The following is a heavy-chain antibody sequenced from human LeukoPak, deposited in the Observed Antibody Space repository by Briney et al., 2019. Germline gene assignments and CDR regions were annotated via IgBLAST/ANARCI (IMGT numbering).Heavy chain of an antibody. D-gene: IGHD5-18*01. CDR2: IYYSGST. CDR3: ARANRYSYGLNWFDP. CDR1: GGSISSYY. J-gene: IGHJ5*02. V-gene: IGHV4-59*01. Sequence: SETLSLTCTVSGGSISSYYWSWLRQPPGKGLEWIGYIYYSGSTNYNPSLKSRVTISVDTSKNQFSLKLSSVTAAGTAVYYCARANRYSYGLNWFDPWGQGTLVTVSS.